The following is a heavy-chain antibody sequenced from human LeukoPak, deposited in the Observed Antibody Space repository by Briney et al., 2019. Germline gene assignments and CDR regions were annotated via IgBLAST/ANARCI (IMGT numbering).Heavy chain of an antibody. D-gene: IGHD6-19*01. CDR3: ARRGPDDQWLTSPGGMDV. V-gene: IGHV4-59*08. CDR1: GGSISSYY. J-gene: IGHJ6*02. CDR2: IYYSGST. Sequence: SETLSLTCTVSGGSISSYYWSWIRQPPGKGLEWIGYIYYSGSTNYNPSLKSRVTISVDTSKNQFSLKLSSVTAADTAVYYCARRGPDDQWLTSPGGMDVWGQGTTVTVSS.